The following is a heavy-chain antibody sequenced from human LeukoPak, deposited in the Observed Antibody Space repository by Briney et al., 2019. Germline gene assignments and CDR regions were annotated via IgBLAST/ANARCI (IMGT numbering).Heavy chain of an antibody. CDR2: FNPEDGET. D-gene: IGHD4-17*01. V-gene: IGHV1-24*01. Sequence: ASVKVSCKVSGYIFTELSMHWVRQAPGQGLEWMGGFNPEDGETFYAQKFQGRVNMTEDTSTDTAYMELSSLSYDDAAVYYCATDGAGDYLNHWGQGALVTVSS. J-gene: IGHJ4*02. CDR3: ATDGAGDYLNH. CDR1: GYIFTELS.